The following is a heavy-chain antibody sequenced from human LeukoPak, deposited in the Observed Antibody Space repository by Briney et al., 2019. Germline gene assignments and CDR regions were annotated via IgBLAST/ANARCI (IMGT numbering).Heavy chain of an antibody. CDR3: ARLAVAARCFDY. V-gene: IGHV4-39*01. D-gene: IGHD6-6*01. CDR2: IYYSGST. CDR1: GGSISSSSYY. J-gene: IGHJ4*02. Sequence: SEALSLTCTVSGGSISSSSYYWGWIRQPPGKGLEWIGSIYYSGSTYYNPSLKSRVTISVDTSKNQFSLKLSSVTAADTAVYYCARLAVAARCFDYWGQGTLSPSPQ.